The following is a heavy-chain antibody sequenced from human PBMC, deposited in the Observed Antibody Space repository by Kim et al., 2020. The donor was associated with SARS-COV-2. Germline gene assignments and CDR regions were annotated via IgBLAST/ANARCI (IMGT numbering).Heavy chain of an antibody. D-gene: IGHD2-15*01. J-gene: IGHJ4*02. CDR2: ITDGSGST. Sequence: GGSLRLSCVVSGLTFTTNGMTWVRQAPGKGLEGVATITDGSGSTTHYADPVKGRFTISRDNSKKTLYLQMNSLRADDTAIYYCARWATPRYFDYWGQGIL. CDR1: GLTFTTNG. CDR3: ARWATPRYFDY. V-gene: IGHV3-23*01.